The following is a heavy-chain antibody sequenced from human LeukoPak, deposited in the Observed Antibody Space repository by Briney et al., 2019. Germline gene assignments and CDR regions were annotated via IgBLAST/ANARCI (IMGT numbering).Heavy chain of an antibody. CDR3: ARSLRDYYDSSGYYYVI. CDR2: IYPGDSDT. V-gene: IGHV5-51*01. Sequence: GESLRISCKGSGYSFTSYWTGWVRQMPGKGLEGMGIIYPGDSDTRYSPSFQGQVTISPDKSISTAYLQWSSLRASDTAMYYCARSLRDYYDSSGYYYVIWGQGTLVTVSS. CDR1: GYSFTSYW. J-gene: IGHJ4*02. D-gene: IGHD3-22*01.